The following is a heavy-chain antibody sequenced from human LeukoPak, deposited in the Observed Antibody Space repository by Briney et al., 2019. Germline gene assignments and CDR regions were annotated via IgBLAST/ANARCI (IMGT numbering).Heavy chain of an antibody. CDR1: GYTFSTYG. CDR2: ISTYSSNK. CDR3: ARNPKGYFDY. V-gene: IGHV1-18*01. J-gene: IGHJ4*02. Sequence: GASVKVSCKASGYTFSTYGISWVRQAPGQGLEWMGWISTYSSNKNYAQNLRDRVTMTTDTSTSTAYMELRSLTSDDTAVYYCARNPKGYFDYWGQGTLVSVSP.